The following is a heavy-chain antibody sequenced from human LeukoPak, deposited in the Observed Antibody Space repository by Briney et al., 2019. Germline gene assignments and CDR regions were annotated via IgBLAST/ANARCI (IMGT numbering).Heavy chain of an antibody. CDR2: TYYRAKWYN. CDR3: AREGPYCSGDTCYTRWFDP. J-gene: IGHJ5*02. V-gene: IGHV6-1*01. Sequence: SQTLSLTCAISGDSVSSNSAAWNWIRQSPSRGLEWLGRTYYRAKWYNGYAVSLSLQSRITINPATSTNQFSLHLNSVTPEDTAVYYCAREGPYCSGDTCYTRWFDPWGQGILVTVSS. CDR1: GDSVSSNSAA. D-gene: IGHD2-15*01.